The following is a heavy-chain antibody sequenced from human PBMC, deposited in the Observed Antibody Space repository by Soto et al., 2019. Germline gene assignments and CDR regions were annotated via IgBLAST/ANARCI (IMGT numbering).Heavy chain of an antibody. J-gene: IGHJ6*03. V-gene: IGHV4-34*01. CDR2: INHSGST. Sequence: SETLSLTCAVYGGSFSGYYWSWIRQPPGKGLEWIGEINHSGSTNYNPSLKSRVTISVDTSKNQFSLKLRSVTDADTAVYYCARGYYDFWSGYRLMDVWGKGTTVTVSS. CDR1: GGSFSGYY. D-gene: IGHD3-3*01. CDR3: ARGYYDFWSGYRLMDV.